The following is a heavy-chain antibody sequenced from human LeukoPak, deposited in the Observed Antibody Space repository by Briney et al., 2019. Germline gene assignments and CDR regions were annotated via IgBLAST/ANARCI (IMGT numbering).Heavy chain of an antibody. CDR1: GFTFSSYA. CDR2: ISGSGGST. V-gene: IGHV3-23*01. Sequence: GGSLRLSCAASGFTFSSYAMSWVRQAPGKGLEWVSAISGSGGSTYYADSVKGRFTISRDNSKNTLYLQMNSLRAEDTAVYYCAKDRGGRPYYYGSGSYYSLDYWGQGTLVTVSS. D-gene: IGHD3-10*01. J-gene: IGHJ4*02. CDR3: AKDRGGRPYYYGSGSYYSLDY.